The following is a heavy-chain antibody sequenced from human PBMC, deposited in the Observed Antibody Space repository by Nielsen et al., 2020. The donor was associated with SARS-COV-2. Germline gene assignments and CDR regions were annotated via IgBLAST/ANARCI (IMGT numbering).Heavy chain of an antibody. CDR2: MNPNSGNT. CDR3: ARGPYGGNAGPDYYGMDV. CDR1: GYTFTSYD. V-gene: IGHV1-8*01. D-gene: IGHD4-23*01. Sequence: ASVKVSCKASGYTFTSYDINWVRQATGQGLEWMGWMNPNSGNTGYAQKFQGRVTMTRNTSISTAYMELSSLRSEDTAVYYRARGPYGGNAGPDYYGMDVWGQGTTVTVSS. J-gene: IGHJ6*02.